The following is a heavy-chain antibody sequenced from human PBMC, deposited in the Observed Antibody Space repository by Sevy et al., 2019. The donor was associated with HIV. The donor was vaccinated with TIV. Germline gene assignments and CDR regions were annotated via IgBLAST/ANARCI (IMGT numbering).Heavy chain of an antibody. CDR3: AREDSSGRNAFDI. CDR1: GGTFSSYA. J-gene: IGHJ3*02. CDR2: IIPIFGTA. V-gene: IGHV1-69*06. D-gene: IGHD3-22*01. Sequence: ASVKVSCKASGGTFSSYAISWVRQAPGQGLEWMGGIIPIFGTANYAKKFQGRVTITADKSTSTAYMELSSLRSEDTAVYYCAREDSSGRNAFDIWGQGTMVTVSS.